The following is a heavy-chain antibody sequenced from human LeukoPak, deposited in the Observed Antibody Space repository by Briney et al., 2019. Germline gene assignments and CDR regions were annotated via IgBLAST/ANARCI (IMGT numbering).Heavy chain of an antibody. Sequence: GGSLRLSCAASGFTFSSYAMHWVRQAPGKGVEGVAVISYDGSNKYYADSVKGRFTISRDNSKCTLYLQMNSLRAKDTAVYDCASRYGDYFPFDYWGQGTLVTVSS. V-gene: IGHV3-30*04. J-gene: IGHJ4*02. CDR3: ASRYGDYFPFDY. CDR2: ISYDGSNK. D-gene: IGHD4-17*01. CDR1: GFTFSSYA.